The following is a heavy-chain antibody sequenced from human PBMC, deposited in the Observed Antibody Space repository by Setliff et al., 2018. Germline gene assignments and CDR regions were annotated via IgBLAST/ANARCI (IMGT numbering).Heavy chain of an antibody. CDR3: ARGRNIAARLLDS. CDR2: IFYSGDT. V-gene: IGHV4-59*12. D-gene: IGHD6-6*01. Sequence: SETLSLTCTISSDSINNYYWSWIRQPPGKGLEWIGFIFYSGDTKSNPSLKSRVTMSVDTSKNQFSLKLISMTAADTAVYYCARGRNIAARLLDSWGQGTLVTVSS. CDR1: SDSINNYY. J-gene: IGHJ4*02.